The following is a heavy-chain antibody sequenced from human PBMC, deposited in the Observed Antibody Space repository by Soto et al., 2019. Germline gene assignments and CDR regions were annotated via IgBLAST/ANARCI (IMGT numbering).Heavy chain of an antibody. Sequence: GGSLRLSCAASGFTFSDYYMSWIRQAPGKGLEWVSYISSSGSTIYYADSVKGRFTISRDNAKNSLYLQMNSLRAEDTAVYYCARERLIAARVHDYWGQGTLVTVSS. D-gene: IGHD6-6*01. V-gene: IGHV3-11*01. CDR1: GFTFSDYY. CDR2: ISSSGSTI. CDR3: ARERLIAARVHDY. J-gene: IGHJ4*02.